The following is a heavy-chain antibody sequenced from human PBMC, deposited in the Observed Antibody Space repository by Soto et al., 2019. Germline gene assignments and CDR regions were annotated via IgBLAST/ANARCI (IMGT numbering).Heavy chain of an antibody. CDR1: GFTFDDYA. CDR3: AKEAGLVRFFDWLSNGLDV. D-gene: IGHD3-9*01. Sequence: EVQLVESGGDLVQPGRSLRLSCAASGFTFDDYAMHWVRQAPGTGLEWVSGLSWNSGNKGYADSVKGRFTISRDNAKKCLYLEMNSLRAEDTALYYCAKEAGLVRFFDWLSNGLDVWGQGTAGTVS. V-gene: IGHV3-9*01. J-gene: IGHJ6*02. CDR2: LSWNSGNK.